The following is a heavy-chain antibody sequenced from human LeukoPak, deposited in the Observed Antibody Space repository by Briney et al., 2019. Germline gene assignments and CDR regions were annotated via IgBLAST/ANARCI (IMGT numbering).Heavy chain of an antibody. V-gene: IGHV4-4*07. J-gene: IGHJ5*02. D-gene: IGHD2-2*02. Sequence: PSGTLSLTCTVSGGSISSYYWSWIRQPAGKGLEWIGRIYTSGSTNYNPSLKSRVTMSVDTSKNQFSLKLSSVTAADTAVYYCARNIVVVPAAIAGVWFDPWGQGTLVTVSS. CDR2: IYTSGST. CDR1: GGSISSYY. CDR3: ARNIVVVPAAIAGVWFDP.